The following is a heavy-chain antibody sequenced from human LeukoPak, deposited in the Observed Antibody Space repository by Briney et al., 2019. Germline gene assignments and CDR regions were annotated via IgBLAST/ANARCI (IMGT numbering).Heavy chain of an antibody. CDR3: ARGRRGSSWYLGWFDP. CDR1: GFTFSSYD. D-gene: IGHD6-13*01. Sequence: GGSLRLSCAASGFTFSSYDMHWVRQAPGKGLEWVAVIWYDGSNKYYADSVKDRFTISRDNSKNTLYLQMNSLRAEDTAVYYCARGRRGSSWYLGWFDPWGQGTLVTVSS. CDR2: IWYDGSNK. J-gene: IGHJ5*02. V-gene: IGHV3-33*01.